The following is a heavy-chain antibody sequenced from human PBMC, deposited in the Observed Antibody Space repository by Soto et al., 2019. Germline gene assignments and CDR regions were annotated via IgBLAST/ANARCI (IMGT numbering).Heavy chain of an antibody. Sequence: GASMKVSCKASGYNFITYGISWVRQAPGQGLEWLGWISPYNGNTEYAQKFQGRVTMTTDTSTSTAYMELSNLRSDDAAVYYCARDYPTWGPRDAFDIWGQGTVVTVSS. CDR3: ARDYPTWGPRDAFDI. J-gene: IGHJ3*02. V-gene: IGHV1-18*01. CDR2: ISPYNGNT. D-gene: IGHD3-16*01. CDR1: GYNFITYG.